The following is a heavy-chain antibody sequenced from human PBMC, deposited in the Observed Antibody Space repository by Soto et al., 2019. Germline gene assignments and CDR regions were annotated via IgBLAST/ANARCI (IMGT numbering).Heavy chain of an antibody. CDR2: IGTAGDT. CDR1: GFTFSSYD. J-gene: IGHJ2*01. CDR3: ARATHSITIFGVGDWYFDL. Sequence: EVQLVESGGGLVQPGGSLRLSCAASGFTFSSYDMHWVRQATGKGLEWVSAIGTAGDTYYPGSVKGRFTISRENAKNSLYLQMNCLRAEDTAVYYCARATHSITIFGVGDWYFDLWGRGTLVTVSS. V-gene: IGHV3-13*01. D-gene: IGHD3-3*01.